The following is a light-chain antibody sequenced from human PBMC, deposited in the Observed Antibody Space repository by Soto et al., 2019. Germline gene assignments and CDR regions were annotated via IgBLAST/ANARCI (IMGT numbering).Light chain of an antibody. V-gene: IGKV3-20*01. CDR1: QSVSNNY. CDR3: QQYGSPPPYT. CDR2: GSS. J-gene: IGKJ2*01. Sequence: EVVLTQSPGTLSLSPGERATLSCRASQSVSNNYLAWYQQKPGQGPRLLIFGSSDRATGIPDRFSGSGSGTDITLTIRSLEPEDFAVYYCQQYGSPPPYTFGRGTKLEIK.